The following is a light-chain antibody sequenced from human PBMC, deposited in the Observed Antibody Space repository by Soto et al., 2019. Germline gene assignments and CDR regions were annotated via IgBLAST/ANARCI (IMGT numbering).Light chain of an antibody. CDR1: SSDVGAYKY. Sequence: QSVLTQPPSASGSPGQSVTISCTGTSSDVGAYKYVSWYQQHPGKAPKLIIYEVTKRPSGVPDRFSGSKSGNTASLTVSGLQAEDEAEFYCCSYAGSNNVVFGGGTKVTVL. J-gene: IGLJ2*01. V-gene: IGLV2-8*01. CDR2: EVT. CDR3: CSYAGSNNVV.